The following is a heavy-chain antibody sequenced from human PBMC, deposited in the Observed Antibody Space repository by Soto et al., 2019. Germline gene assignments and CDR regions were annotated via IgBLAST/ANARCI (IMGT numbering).Heavy chain of an antibody. J-gene: IGHJ6*04. V-gene: IGHV5-10-1*01. CDR3: ASGRDSHGGVLPYYYYDGMDV. Sequence: GESLQISCKGSGYSFTSYWISCVRQMPGKGLERIGMIDPSDSYTNYSPSFQGHVTISADKSISTAYLQWSSLKASDTAMYYCASGRDSHGGVLPYYYYDGMDVWGKGTKVTVSS. CDR1: GYSFTSYW. D-gene: IGHD3-16*01. CDR2: IDPSDSYT.